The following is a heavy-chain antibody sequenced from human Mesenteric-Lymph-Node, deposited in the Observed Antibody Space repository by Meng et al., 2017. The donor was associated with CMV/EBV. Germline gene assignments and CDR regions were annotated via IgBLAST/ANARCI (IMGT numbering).Heavy chain of an antibody. CDR3: AHSSGIAAAGPFYFDY. Sequence: QITLKESGPTLGKPTPTLTLTCTFSGFSLSTSGPGVGWIRQPPGKALEWLALIYWDDDKRYSPSLKSRLTITKDTSKNQVVLTMTNMDPVDTATYYCAHSSGIAAAGPFYFDYWGQGTLVTVSS. J-gene: IGHJ4*02. V-gene: IGHV2-5*02. CDR2: IYWDDDK. D-gene: IGHD6-13*01. CDR1: GFSLSTSGPG.